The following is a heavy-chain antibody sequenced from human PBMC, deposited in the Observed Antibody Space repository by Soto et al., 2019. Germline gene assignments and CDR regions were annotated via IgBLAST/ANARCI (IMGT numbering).Heavy chain of an antibody. CDR3: VRPDSSGYYVY. J-gene: IGHJ4*02. D-gene: IGHD3-22*01. Sequence: PGESLKISCQGSGYNFANYWIGWVRQMPEKGLEWMAIIYPADSDTRYSPSFQGQVTISADKSINTAYLQWSSLKASDTAMYYCVRPDSSGYYVYWGQGTLVTVSS. V-gene: IGHV5-51*01. CDR2: IYPADSDT. CDR1: GYNFANYW.